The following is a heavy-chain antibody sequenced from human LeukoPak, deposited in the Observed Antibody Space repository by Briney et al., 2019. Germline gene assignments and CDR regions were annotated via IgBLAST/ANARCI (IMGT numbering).Heavy chain of an antibody. D-gene: IGHD4-17*01. J-gene: IGHJ4*02. V-gene: IGHV4-38-2*02. CDR3: ARVVDGDSGDY. Sequence: SETLSLTCTVSGYSISSGYYWGWIRQPPGKGLEWIGSIYHSGSTYYNPSLKSRVTISVDTSKNQFSLKLSSVTAADTAVYYCARVVDGDSGDYWGQGTLVTVSS. CDR1: GYSISSGYY. CDR2: IYHSGST.